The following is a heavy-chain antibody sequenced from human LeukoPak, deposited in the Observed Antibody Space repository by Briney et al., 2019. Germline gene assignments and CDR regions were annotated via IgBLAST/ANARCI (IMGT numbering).Heavy chain of an antibody. CDR3: ARVRTEWYIDL. V-gene: IGHV3-7*01. J-gene: IGHJ2*01. D-gene: IGHD2-8*02. Sequence: GGSLRLSCAGSGFIFNSHWMTWVRQAPGMGLEWVGNIRQDGDEKFYADSVRGRFTISRDNAKNSLYLHLNSLRAEDTAIHYCARVRTEWYIDLWGRGTLVTVSP. CDR1: GFIFNSHW. CDR2: IRQDGDEK.